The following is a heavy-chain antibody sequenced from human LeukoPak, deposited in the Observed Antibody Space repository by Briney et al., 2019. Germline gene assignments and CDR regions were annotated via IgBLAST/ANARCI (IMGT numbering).Heavy chain of an antibody. CDR2: IIGSGGST. Sequence: GGPLRLSCSASAFTFTSYAMRWVRHAPGEGLESVSSIIGSGGSTYYDDSVKGRFTISRDNSKNTLYLQMNSLRAEDTAVYYCAKVPSVLASHTIDVWGQGTTVTVSS. CDR1: AFTFTSYA. CDR3: AKVPSVLASHTIDV. J-gene: IGHJ6*02. D-gene: IGHD3-10*02. V-gene: IGHV3-23*01.